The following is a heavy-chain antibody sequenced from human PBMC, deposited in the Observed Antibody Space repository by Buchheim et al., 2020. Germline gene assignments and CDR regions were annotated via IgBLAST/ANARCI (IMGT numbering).Heavy chain of an antibody. Sequence: QVQVVESGGGVVQPGRSLRLSCAASGFTFSRHGMHWVRQAPGKGLEWVAVISYDGNNKNYADSVKGRFTISRDNSKSPLYLQMNSLRAEDTAVYYCAKGRYCISTTCPAIGTDGMDVWGQGTT. V-gene: IGHV3-30*18. CDR1: GFTFSRHG. D-gene: IGHD2-2*01. CDR2: ISYDGNNK. CDR3: AKGRYCISTTCPAIGTDGMDV. J-gene: IGHJ6*02.